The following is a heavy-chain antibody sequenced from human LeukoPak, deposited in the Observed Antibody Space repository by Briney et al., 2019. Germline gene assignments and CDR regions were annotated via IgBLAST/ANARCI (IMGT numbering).Heavy chain of an antibody. J-gene: IGHJ3*02. V-gene: IGHV1-69*01. D-gene: IGHD3-16*01. Sequence: ASVKVSCKASGGTFSSYAISWVRQAPGQGLEWMGGIIPIFGTANYAQKFQGRVTITADESTSTAYMELSSLRSEDTAVYYCAGGELGTDAFDIWGQGTMVTVSS. CDR1: GGTFSSYA. CDR3: AGGELGTDAFDI. CDR2: IIPIFGTA.